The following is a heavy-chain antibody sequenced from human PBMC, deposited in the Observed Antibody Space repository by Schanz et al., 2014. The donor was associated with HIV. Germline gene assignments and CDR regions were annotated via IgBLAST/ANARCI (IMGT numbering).Heavy chain of an antibody. CDR2: INSDGSST. V-gene: IGHV3-74*01. Sequence: EVQLVESGGGVVQPGRSLKLSCAASGSTFSSYWMHWVRQAPGKGLVWVSRINSDGSSTNYADSVKGRFTISRDNSKNTLYLQMKSLRPEDTAVYYCAKDRNHYDSRYRGKGNYYYYYGMDVWGQGTTVTVSS. CDR1: GSTFSSYW. CDR3: AKDRNHYDSRYRGKGNYYYYYGMDV. D-gene: IGHD3-22*01. J-gene: IGHJ6*02.